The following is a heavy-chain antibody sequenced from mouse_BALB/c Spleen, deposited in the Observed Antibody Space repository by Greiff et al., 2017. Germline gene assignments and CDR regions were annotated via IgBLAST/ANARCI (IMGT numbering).Heavy chain of an antibody. Sequence: EVQLQQSGPGLVKPSQSLSLTCSVTGYSITSGYYWNWIRQFPGNKLEWMGYISYDGSNNYNPSLKNRISITRDTSKNQFFLKLNSVTTEDTATYYCARGLWDYAMDYWGQGTSVTVSS. CDR1: GYSITSGYY. V-gene: IGHV3-6*02. CDR2: ISYDGSN. J-gene: IGHJ4*01. CDR3: ARGLWDYAMDY. D-gene: IGHD6-5*01.